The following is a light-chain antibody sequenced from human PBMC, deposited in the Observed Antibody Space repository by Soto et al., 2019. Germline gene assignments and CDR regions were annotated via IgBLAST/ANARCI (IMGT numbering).Light chain of an antibody. CDR2: EVS. CDR3: CSYAGSSTLNYV. CDR1: SSDVGSYNL. Sequence: QSVLTQPASVSGSPGQSITISCTGTSSDVGSYNLVPWYQQHPGKAPKLMIYEVSKRPSGVSNRFSGSKSGNTASLTISGLQAEDEADYYCCSYAGSSTLNYVFGTGTKVTVL. J-gene: IGLJ1*01. V-gene: IGLV2-23*02.